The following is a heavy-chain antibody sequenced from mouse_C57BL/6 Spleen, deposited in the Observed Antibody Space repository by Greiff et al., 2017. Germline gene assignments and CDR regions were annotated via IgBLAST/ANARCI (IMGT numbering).Heavy chain of an antibody. V-gene: IGHV1-80*01. J-gene: IGHJ3*01. Sequence: VQLQQSGAELVKPGASVKISCKASGYAFSSYWMNWVKQRPGKGLEWIGQIYPGAGDTNYNGKFKGKAKLTADKSSRTAYMQLSSLTSVDSAVYFCARDYVSNYVNRFAYWGQGTLVTVSA. CDR1: GYAFSSYW. CDR2: IYPGAGDT. CDR3: ARDYVSNYVNRFAY. D-gene: IGHD1-1*01.